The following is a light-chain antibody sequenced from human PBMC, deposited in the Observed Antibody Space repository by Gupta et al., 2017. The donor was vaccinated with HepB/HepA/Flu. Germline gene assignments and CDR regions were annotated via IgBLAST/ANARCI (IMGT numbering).Light chain of an antibody. CDR2: GAS. J-gene: IGKJ5*01. Sequence: EFVLTQSPDTLSLSPGERATLSCRASQSVNDYLAWYQQKPGQAPRLLIYGASSRATGIPDRFSGSGSGTDFTLTISRLEPEDFAVYYCQQDGSSPVTFRQETRKEI. CDR1: QSVNDY. V-gene: IGKV3-20*01. CDR3: QQDGSSPVT.